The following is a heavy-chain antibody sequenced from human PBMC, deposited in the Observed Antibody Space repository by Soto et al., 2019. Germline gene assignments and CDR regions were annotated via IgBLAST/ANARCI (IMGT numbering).Heavy chain of an antibody. V-gene: IGHV1-69*01. J-gene: IGHJ6*02. Sequence: QVQLVQSGAEVKKPGSSVKVSCKASGGTFSSYAISWVRQAPGQGLEWMGGIIPISDTTNYAQKFQGRGTITADESTSTASMELRSLRSEDTAVYYCARSQGSSTSLEIYYYYYYGMDVWGQGTTVTVSS. D-gene: IGHD2-2*01. CDR2: IIPISDTT. CDR3: ARSQGSSTSLEIYYYYYYGMDV. CDR1: GGTFSSYA.